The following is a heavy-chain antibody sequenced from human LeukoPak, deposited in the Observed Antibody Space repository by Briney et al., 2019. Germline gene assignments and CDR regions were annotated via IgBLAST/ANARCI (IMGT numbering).Heavy chain of an antibody. CDR2: INPKGGST. V-gene: IGHV1-46*01. CDR1: GYTFTSYY. CDR3: ARDGVVVAATGGSWFDP. Sequence: ASVNVSCKASGYTFTSYYMHWVRHAPGQGLEWMGIINPKGGSTSYAQNFQVRVSMTRDTSTSTVYMELSSLRSEDTAVYYCARDGVVVAATGGSWFDPWGQETLVTVSS. D-gene: IGHD2-15*01. J-gene: IGHJ5*02.